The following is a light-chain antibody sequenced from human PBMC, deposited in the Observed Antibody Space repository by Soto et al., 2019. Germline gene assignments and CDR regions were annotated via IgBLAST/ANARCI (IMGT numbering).Light chain of an antibody. J-gene: IGLJ1*01. CDR2: DNF. V-gene: IGLV1-40*01. CDR3: QPYDSYLSAHKYV. Sequence: QSVLTQPPSVSGAPGQRVTISCTGSSSNLGAGYDVHWYQHVPGTAPKVLIYDNFYRPSGVPDRFSGSKSGTSASLTITGLQAEDEADYYCQPYDSYLSAHKYVFGTGTKVTVL. CDR1: SSNLGAGYD.